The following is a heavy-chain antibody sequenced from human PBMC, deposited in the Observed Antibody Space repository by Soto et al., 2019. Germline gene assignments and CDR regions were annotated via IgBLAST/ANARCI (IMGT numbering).Heavy chain of an antibody. J-gene: IGHJ4*02. D-gene: IGHD5-12*01. CDR2: IYSGGST. Sequence: GSLRLSCAASGFTVSSNYMSWVRQAPGKGLEWVSVIYSGGSTYYADSVKGRFTISRDNSKNTLYLQMNSLRAEDTAVYYCARDFVAVATIPGISWGQETLVTVSS. CDR1: GFTVSSNY. V-gene: IGHV3-66*01. CDR3: ARDFVAVATIPGIS.